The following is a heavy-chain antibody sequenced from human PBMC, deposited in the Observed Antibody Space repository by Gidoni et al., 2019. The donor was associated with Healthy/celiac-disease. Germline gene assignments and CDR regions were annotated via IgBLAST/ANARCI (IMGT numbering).Heavy chain of an antibody. D-gene: IGHD2-8*02. V-gene: IGHV5-51*01. CDR3: AGRRGWSMIVGVWVDY. J-gene: IGHJ4*02. CDR1: GYSFTSYW. Sequence: EVQLVQSGAEVKKPGESLKISCKGSGYSFTSYWIGCVRQMPGKGLEWMGIIYTGDSDTRSSPSFQGQVTIAADKSISTAYLEWSSLQASDSVRYSWAGRRGWSMIVGVWVDYWGQGTLVTVSS. CDR2: IYTGDSDT.